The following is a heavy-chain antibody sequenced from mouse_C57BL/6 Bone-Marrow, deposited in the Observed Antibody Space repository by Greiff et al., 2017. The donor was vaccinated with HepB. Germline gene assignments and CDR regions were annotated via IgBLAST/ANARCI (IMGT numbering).Heavy chain of an antibody. Sequence: VKLQESGAELARPGASVKMSCKASGYTFTSYTMHWVKQRPGQGLDWIGYINPSSGYTKYNQKFKDKATLTADKSSSTAYMQLSSLTSEDSAVYYCATVAPRFAYWGQGTLVTVSA. CDR1: GYTFTSYT. J-gene: IGHJ3*01. D-gene: IGHD1-1*01. V-gene: IGHV1-4*01. CDR2: INPSSGYT. CDR3: ATVAPRFAY.